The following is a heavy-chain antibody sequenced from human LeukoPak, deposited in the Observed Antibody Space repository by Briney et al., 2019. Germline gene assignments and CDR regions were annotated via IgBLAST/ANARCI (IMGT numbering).Heavy chain of an antibody. J-gene: IGHJ4*02. CDR2: ISYDGSNK. D-gene: IGHD3-22*01. CDR3: AKDPKVPMIVVVSYLDY. CDR1: GFTFSSYG. V-gene: IGHV3-30*18. Sequence: PGGSLRFSGAASGFTFSSYGMHWDRQAPGQGLEWVAVISYDGSNKYYADSVKGRSTISRDNSKNTLYLQMNSLRAEDTAVYYCAKDPKVPMIVVVSYLDYWGQGTLVTVSS.